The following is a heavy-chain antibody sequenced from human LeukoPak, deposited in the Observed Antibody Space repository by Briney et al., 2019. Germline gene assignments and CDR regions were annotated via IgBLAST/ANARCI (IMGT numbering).Heavy chain of an antibody. Sequence: PGGSLRLSCAASGFTFSSYGMHWVRQAPGKGLEWVAFIRYDGSNKYYADSVKGRFTISRDNFKNTAYLQMNSLKIEDTAVYYCTRPYSSGYYWGQGTLVTVSS. D-gene: IGHD6-19*01. CDR1: GFTFSSYG. V-gene: IGHV3-30*02. CDR3: TRPYSSGYY. CDR2: IRYDGSNK. J-gene: IGHJ4*02.